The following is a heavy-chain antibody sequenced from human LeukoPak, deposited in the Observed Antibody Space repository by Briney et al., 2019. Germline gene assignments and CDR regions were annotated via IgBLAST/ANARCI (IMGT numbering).Heavy chain of an antibody. J-gene: IGHJ4*02. Sequence: GGSLRLSCAASGFTFSSYSMNWVRQAPGKGLEWVSSISSSSSYIYYADSVKGRFTISRDNAKNSLYLQMDSLRAEDTAVYYCARAPPLLWFGEFLDYWGRGTLVTVSS. CDR2: ISSSSSYI. CDR3: ARAPPLLWFGEFLDY. CDR1: GFTFSSYS. V-gene: IGHV3-21*01. D-gene: IGHD3-10*01.